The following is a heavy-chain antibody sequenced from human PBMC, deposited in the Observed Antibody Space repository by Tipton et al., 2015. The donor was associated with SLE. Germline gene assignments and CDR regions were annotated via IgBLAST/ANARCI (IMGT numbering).Heavy chain of an antibody. CDR2: IYPGDSDI. Sequence: VQLVQSGAEVKKPGESLKISCKGSGYSFSRNWIGWVRQMPGKGLEWMGIIYPGDSDIRYSPSFQGQVTISADKSISTAYLQWSSLKASDTAMYYCARRHGPSAPKGWFDPWGQGTLVTVSS. CDR3: ARRHGPSAPKGWFDP. J-gene: IGHJ5*02. V-gene: IGHV5-51*03. CDR1: GYSFSRNW. D-gene: IGHD5-24*01.